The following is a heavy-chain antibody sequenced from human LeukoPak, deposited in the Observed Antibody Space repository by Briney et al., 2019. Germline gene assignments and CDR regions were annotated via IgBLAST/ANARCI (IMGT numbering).Heavy chain of an antibody. V-gene: IGHV3-23*01. Sequence: PGGSLRLSCAASGFTFSSFAMSWVRQAPGKGLEWVSVISGSGDSTYYADSVKGRFTISRDNSKNTLYLQMNSLRAEDTAVYYCANGATIFGLYYYFDYWGQGTLVTVSS. CDR3: ANGATIFGLYYYFDY. J-gene: IGHJ4*02. CDR2: ISGSGDST. D-gene: IGHD3-3*01. CDR1: GFTFSSFA.